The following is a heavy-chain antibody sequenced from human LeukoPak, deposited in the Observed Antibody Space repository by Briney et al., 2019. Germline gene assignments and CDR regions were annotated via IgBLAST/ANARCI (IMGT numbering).Heavy chain of an antibody. Sequence: GGSLRLSCAASGFTFSSYGMHWVRQAPGKGLEWVAFIRNDGTTVYNADSVKGRFTIFRDNSENTLYLQMTGLSADDTAVYYCAKSLFTSATGTGRAFDIWGQGTMVTVSS. CDR3: AKSLFTSATGTGRAFDI. J-gene: IGHJ3*02. V-gene: IGHV3-30*02. D-gene: IGHD1-1*01. CDR2: IRNDGTTV. CDR1: GFTFSSYG.